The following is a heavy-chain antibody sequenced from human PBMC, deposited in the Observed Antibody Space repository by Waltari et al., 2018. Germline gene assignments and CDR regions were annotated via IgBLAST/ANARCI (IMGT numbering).Heavy chain of an antibody. CDR3: AKVGGSTSCYGCWYFDL. D-gene: IGHD2-2*01. J-gene: IGHJ2*01. V-gene: IGHV3-23*01. Sequence: EVQLLESGGGLVQPGGSLRLSCAASGFTFSSYAMSWVRQAPGKGLEWVSAISGSGGSTYYADSVKGRFTISRDNSKNTLYLQMNSLRAEDTAVYYCAKVGGSTSCYGCWYFDLWGRGTLVTVSS. CDR2: ISGSGGST. CDR1: GFTFSSYA.